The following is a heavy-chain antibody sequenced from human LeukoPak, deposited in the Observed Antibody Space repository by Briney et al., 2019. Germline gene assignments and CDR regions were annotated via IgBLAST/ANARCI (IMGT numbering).Heavy chain of an antibody. D-gene: IGHD3-22*01. CDR1: GFTFSSYS. J-gene: IGHJ3*02. V-gene: IGHV3-48*01. CDR2: ISSSSSTI. Sequence: GGSLRLSCAASGFTFSSYSMNWVRQAPGKGLEWVSYISSSSSTIYYADSVKGRFTIFRDNAKNSLYLQMNSLRAEDTAVYYCARDPAYYYDSPDAFDIWGQGTMVTVSS. CDR3: ARDPAYYYDSPDAFDI.